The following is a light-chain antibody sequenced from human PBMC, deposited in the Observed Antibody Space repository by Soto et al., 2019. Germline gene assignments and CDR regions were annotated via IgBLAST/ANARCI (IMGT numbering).Light chain of an antibody. CDR3: QQYNSYPLT. J-gene: IGKJ1*01. CDR1: QSISTW. V-gene: IGKV1-5*03. Sequence: DIQITQSPATVSASVGDRVTITCRASQSISTWLAWYQQKPGKAPKFLMFQASSLESGVPSRFSGSGSGTEFTLTISSLQPDDFATYYCQQYNSYPLTFGQGTKVDIK. CDR2: QAS.